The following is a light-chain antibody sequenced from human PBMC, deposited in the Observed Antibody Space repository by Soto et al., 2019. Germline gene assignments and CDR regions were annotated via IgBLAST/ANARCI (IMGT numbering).Light chain of an antibody. J-gene: IGKJ2*01. CDR2: GAS. CDR3: QQYGGFPYP. Sequence: ENVLTQSPGTLSLSPGERATLSCRASQSVNHDFLAWYQHRPGQAPRLLIYGASSRAAAIPDRFSGSGSGTDFTLSVSRREPDDYAVLHCQQYGGFPYPLGQGTKLALK. CDR1: QSVNHDF. V-gene: IGKV3-20*01.